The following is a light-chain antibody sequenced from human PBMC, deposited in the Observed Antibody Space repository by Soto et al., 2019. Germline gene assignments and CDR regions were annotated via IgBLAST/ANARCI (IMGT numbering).Light chain of an antibody. CDR1: QSVSSNY. CDR2: DAS. Sequence: EIVLTQSPGTLSLSPGERATLSFRASQSVSSNYLAWYQQKPGQAPRLLMYDASSRATGIPDRFSGRGSGTDFTLTISRLEPEDFAVYYCQQYSSSRTFGQGTKVDIK. V-gene: IGKV3-20*01. CDR3: QQYSSSRT. J-gene: IGKJ1*01.